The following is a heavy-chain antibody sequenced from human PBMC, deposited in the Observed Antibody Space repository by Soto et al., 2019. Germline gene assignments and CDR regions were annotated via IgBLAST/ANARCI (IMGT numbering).Heavy chain of an antibody. Sequence: RLSCAASGFTFSDYAMSCVRQAPGKGLEGVSAISGSGGNTYYADSVKGRFTISRDNSKNTLYLQMNSLRAEDTAVYYCAKDLDDFWSGYFSPYYWDYWGQGNLVTVSS. V-gene: IGHV3-23*01. CDR1: GFTFSDYA. CDR3: AKDLDDFWSGYFSPYYWDY. J-gene: IGHJ4*02. D-gene: IGHD3-3*01. CDR2: ISGSGGNT.